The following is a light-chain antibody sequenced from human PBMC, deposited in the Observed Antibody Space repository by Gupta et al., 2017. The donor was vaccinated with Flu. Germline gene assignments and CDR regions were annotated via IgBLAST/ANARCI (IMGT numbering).Light chain of an antibody. CDR1: AMPKQY. Sequence: GQTARITCSGSAMPKQYTYGYQQKPGQAPVLVIYKDSERPSEIPERFSASASGTAVTLTISGVQAEDEADYYCQSAGGSGTYWVFGGGTKLTVL. J-gene: IGLJ3*02. CDR2: KDS. V-gene: IGLV3-25*03. CDR3: QSAGGSGTYWV.